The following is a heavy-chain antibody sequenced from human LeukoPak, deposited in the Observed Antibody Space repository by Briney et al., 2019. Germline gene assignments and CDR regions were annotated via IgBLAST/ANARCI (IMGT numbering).Heavy chain of an antibody. V-gene: IGHV3-33*01. CDR2: IWYDGSNK. CDR1: GFTFSSYG. J-gene: IGHJ5*02. Sequence: GRSLRLSCAASGFTFSSYGMHWVRQAPGKGLEWVAVIWYDGSNKYYADSVKGRFTISRDNSKNTLYLQMNSLRAEDTAVYYCAREKRWVRKKWFDPWGQGTLVTVSS. D-gene: IGHD3-10*01. CDR3: AREKRWVRKKWFDP.